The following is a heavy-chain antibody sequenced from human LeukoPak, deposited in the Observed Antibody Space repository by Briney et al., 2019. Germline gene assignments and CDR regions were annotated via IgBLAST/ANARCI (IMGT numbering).Heavy chain of an antibody. D-gene: IGHD2/OR15-2a*01. CDR2: IHADGGRT. CDR1: GFAFADYA. CDR3: STWAFYHGLDV. V-gene: IGHV3-43*02. J-gene: IGHJ6*02. Sequence: GGSLRLSCAASGFAFADYAMHWVRQIPGKGLECVAHIHADGGRTFYGDSVKGRFTVSRDNGKNSLFLQMDSLTSDDTALYYCSTWAFYHGLDVWGQGATVIVSS.